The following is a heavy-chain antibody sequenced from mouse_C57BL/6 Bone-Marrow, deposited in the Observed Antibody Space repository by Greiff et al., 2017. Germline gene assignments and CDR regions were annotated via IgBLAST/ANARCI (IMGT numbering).Heavy chain of an antibody. J-gene: IGHJ3*01. CDR3: ARAGILWLRRAWFAY. D-gene: IGHD2-2*01. CDR1: GYTFTSYW. V-gene: IGHV1-53*01. CDR2: INPSNGGT. Sequence: VQLQQPGTELVKPGASVKLSCKASGYTFTSYWMHWVKQRPGQGLEWIGNINPSNGGTNYNEKFKSKATLTVDKSSSTAYMSLSSLTSEDSAVYYCARAGILWLRRAWFAYWGQGTLVTVSA.